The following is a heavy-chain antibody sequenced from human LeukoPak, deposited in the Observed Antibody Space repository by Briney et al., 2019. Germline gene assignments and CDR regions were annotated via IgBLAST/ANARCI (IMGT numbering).Heavy chain of an antibody. D-gene: IGHD6-13*01. Sequence: ASEKVSCEASGYTFTGYYMHWVRQGPGQGLEWMGWINPNSGATHYSQKFQGRVTLTRDTSISTAYMELSSLRSDDTAIYYCARKTRAISAPDYWGQGTLVTVSS. CDR2: INPNSGAT. J-gene: IGHJ4*02. V-gene: IGHV1-2*02. CDR1: GYTFTGYY. CDR3: ARKTRAISAPDY.